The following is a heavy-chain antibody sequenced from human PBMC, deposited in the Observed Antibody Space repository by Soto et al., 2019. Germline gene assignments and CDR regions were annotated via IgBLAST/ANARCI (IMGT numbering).Heavy chain of an antibody. J-gene: IGHJ4*02. V-gene: IGHV3-33*01. Sequence: QVQLVESGGGVVQPGRSLRLSCAASGFTFSSYGMHWVRQAPGKGLERVAVIWYDGSNKYYADSVKGRFTISRDNSKNTLYLQMSSLSAEDTAVYYCARESGQYFKSPSYYFDFWGQGTLVTVSS. CDR1: GFTFSSYG. CDR2: IWYDGSNK. CDR3: ARESGQYFKSPSYYFDF. D-gene: IGHD2-2*01.